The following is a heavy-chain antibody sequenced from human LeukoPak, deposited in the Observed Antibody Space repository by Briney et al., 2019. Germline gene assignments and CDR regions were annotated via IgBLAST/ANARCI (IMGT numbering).Heavy chain of an antibody. V-gene: IGHV1-18*01. J-gene: IGHJ4*02. Sequence: ASVKVSCKASGYTFTSYGISWVRQAPGQGLEWMGWISAYNGNTNYAQKLQGRVTMTTDTSTSTAYMELSRLRSDDTAVYYCAREYSGSYTPGYWGQGTLVTVSS. CDR3: AREYSGSYTPGY. CDR2: ISAYNGNT. D-gene: IGHD1-26*01. CDR1: GYTFTSYG.